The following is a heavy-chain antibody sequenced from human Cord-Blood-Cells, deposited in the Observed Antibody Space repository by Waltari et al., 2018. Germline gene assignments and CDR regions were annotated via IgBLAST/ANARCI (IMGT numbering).Heavy chain of an antibody. CDR3: ARGGGSSGEGNWFDP. J-gene: IGHJ5*02. CDR2: INHSGRT. D-gene: IGHD6-19*01. V-gene: IGHV4-34*01. Sequence: QVQLQQWGAGLLKPSETLSLTCAVYGGSFSGYYWSWIRQPPGKGLEWIGEINHSGRTNYNPSLKSRVTISVDTSKNQFSLKLSSVTAADTAVYYCARGGGSSGEGNWFDPWGQGTLVTVSS. CDR1: GGSFSGYY.